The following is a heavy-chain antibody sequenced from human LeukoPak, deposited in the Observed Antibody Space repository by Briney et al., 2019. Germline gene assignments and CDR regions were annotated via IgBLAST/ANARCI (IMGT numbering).Heavy chain of an antibody. CDR2: IYYSGST. J-gene: IGHJ4*02. D-gene: IGHD1-26*01. V-gene: IGHV4-39*01. CDR3: AKSGGYGLIDY. Sequence: PSETLSLTCTVSGASVSGSAYYWGWIRQPPGKGLEWIGNIYYSGSTYYNESLESRVTISIDTSKNQFPLKLNSVTAADTAMYYCAKSGGYGLIDYWGQGTLVTVSS. CDR1: GASVSGSAYY.